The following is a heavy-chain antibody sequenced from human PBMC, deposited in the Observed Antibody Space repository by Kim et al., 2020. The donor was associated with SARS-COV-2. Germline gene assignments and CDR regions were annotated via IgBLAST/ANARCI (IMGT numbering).Heavy chain of an antibody. CDR1: GGSISSGSYY. V-gene: IGHV4-61*02. J-gene: IGHJ5*02. CDR3: AREGVRIFSLGFDP. Sequence: SETLSLTCTVSGGSISSGSYYWSWIRQPAGKGLEWIGRIYTSGSTNYNPSLKSRVTISVDTSKNQFSLKLSSVTAADTAVYYCAREGVRIFSLGFDPWGQGTLVTVSS. D-gene: IGHD3-9*01. CDR2: IYTSGST.